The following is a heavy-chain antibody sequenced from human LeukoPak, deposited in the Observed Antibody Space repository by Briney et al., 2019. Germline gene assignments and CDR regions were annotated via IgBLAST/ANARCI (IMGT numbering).Heavy chain of an antibody. Sequence: ASVKVSCKASGYTFTSYGISWVRQAPGQGLEWMGWISAYNGNTNYAQKLQGRVTMTTDTSTSTAYMELRSLRSDDTAVYYCARDLGLDYYDSSGYDGYFDYWSQGTLVTVYS. J-gene: IGHJ4*02. CDR3: ARDLGLDYYDSSGYDGYFDY. CDR2: ISAYNGNT. D-gene: IGHD3-22*01. V-gene: IGHV1-18*01. CDR1: GYTFTSYG.